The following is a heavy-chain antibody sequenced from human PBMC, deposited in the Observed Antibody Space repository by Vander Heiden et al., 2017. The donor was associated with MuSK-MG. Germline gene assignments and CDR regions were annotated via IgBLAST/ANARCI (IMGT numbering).Heavy chain of an antibody. V-gene: IGHV3-33*01. CDR3: ARGRIVYYFLPGYPRY. CDR1: GFTFSSYG. J-gene: IGHJ4*02. CDR2: IGEGASNK. Sequence: QVQLVESGGGVVQPGRSLRLSCAASGFTFSSYGMHWVRQAPGKGLEWVAVIGEGASNKYYAHSVKCRFNISRDHSRYMLYLQMNSLSPQHPALYHCARGRIVYYFLPGYPRYWGQGTLGNVS. D-gene: IGHD3-9*01.